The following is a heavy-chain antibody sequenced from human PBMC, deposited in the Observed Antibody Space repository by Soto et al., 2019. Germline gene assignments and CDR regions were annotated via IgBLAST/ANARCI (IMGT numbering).Heavy chain of an antibody. J-gene: IGHJ4*02. Sequence: QVQLQESGPGLVKPSQTLSLTCTVSGGSISSGGYYWSWIRQHPGKGLEWIGYIYYSGSTYYNPSLKSRVTISVDTSKNPFSLKLSSVTAADTAVYYCATGEGGQWLGGTPLDYWGQGTLVTVSS. CDR2: IYYSGST. CDR1: GGSISSGGYY. CDR3: ATGEGGQWLGGTPLDY. V-gene: IGHV4-31*03. D-gene: IGHD6-19*01.